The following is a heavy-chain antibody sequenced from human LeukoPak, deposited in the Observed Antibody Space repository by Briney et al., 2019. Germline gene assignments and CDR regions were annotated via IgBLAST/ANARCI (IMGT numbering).Heavy chain of an antibody. CDR2: INPNSGGT. Sequence: ASVKVSCKASGCTFTGYYMHWVRQAPGQGLEWMGWINPNSGGTNYAQKFQGRVTMTRDTSISTAYMELSRLRSDGPAVHYCARLGIVGATSGDYWGQGSLVTVSS. CDR3: ARLGIVGATSGDY. CDR1: GCTFTGYY. J-gene: IGHJ4*01. V-gene: IGHV1-2*02. D-gene: IGHD1-26*01.